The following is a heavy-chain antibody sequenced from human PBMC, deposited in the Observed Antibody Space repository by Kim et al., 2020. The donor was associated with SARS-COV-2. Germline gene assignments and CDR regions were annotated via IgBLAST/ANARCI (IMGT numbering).Heavy chain of an antibody. CDR2: ISRDGGSI. Sequence: GGSLRLSCAASGFTFGDYAMHWVRQAPGKGLEWVSGISRDGGSICYADSVKGRFTISRDNAKNSLYLQMNSLRAEDTAFYYCAKGPDYSSASCFRDYYYYVGVWGNGTTVSVSS. CDR1: GFTFGDYA. CDR3: AKGPDYSSASCFRDYYYYVGV. V-gene: IGHV3-9*01. D-gene: IGHD2-2*01. J-gene: IGHJ6*03.